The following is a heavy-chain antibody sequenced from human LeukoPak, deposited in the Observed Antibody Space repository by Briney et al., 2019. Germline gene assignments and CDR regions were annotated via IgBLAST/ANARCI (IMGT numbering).Heavy chain of an antibody. CDR1: GFTVSSNY. CDR3: AKGKRHVYQLLVFDY. CDR2: IYSGGST. V-gene: IGHV3-53*01. J-gene: IGHJ4*02. D-gene: IGHD2-2*01. Sequence: GSLRLSCAASGFTVSSNYMSWVRQAPGKGLEWVSVIYSGGSTYYADSVKGRFTISRDNSKNTLYLQMNSLRAEDTAVYYCAKGKRHVYQLLVFDYWGQGTLVTASS.